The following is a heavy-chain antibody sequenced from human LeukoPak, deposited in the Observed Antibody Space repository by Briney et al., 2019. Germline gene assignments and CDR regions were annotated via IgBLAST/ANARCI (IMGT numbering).Heavy chain of an antibody. D-gene: IGHD5-18*01. CDR3: ASGYNYGYLFDY. V-gene: IGHV3-7*01. CDR2: IKQDGNEK. CDR1: GFTFSNYW. Sequence: GGSLRLSCAASGFTFSNYWMGWVRQAPGKGLEWVANIKQDGNEKYYVDSVKGRFTISRDNAKNSLFLQMNSLRAEDTAVYYCASGYNYGYLFDYWGQGTLVTVSS. J-gene: IGHJ4*02.